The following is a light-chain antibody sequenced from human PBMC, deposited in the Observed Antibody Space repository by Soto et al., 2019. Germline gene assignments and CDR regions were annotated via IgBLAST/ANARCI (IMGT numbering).Light chain of an antibody. V-gene: IGKV2D-29*02. Sequence: DVVMTQTPLSLSVAPGQPASISRKSIQSLLHITGETFLFWYLQKPGQSPQLLIYEVSTRVSGVPDRFSGSGSGTDFTLEISRVETDDVGIYYCMQSTQLPPTFGQGTRLEN. CDR2: EVS. CDR3: MQSTQLPPT. CDR1: QSLLHITGETF. J-gene: IGKJ5*01.